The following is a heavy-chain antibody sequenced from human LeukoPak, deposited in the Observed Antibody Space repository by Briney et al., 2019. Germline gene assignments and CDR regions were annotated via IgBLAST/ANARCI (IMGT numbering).Heavy chain of an antibody. CDR3: ARGYCSGGTCYAGFDY. D-gene: IGHD2-15*01. CDR2: INPGDSDT. CDR1: GYSFTSYW. Sequence: GESLKICCKGSGYSFTSYWIGWVRQMPGKGLEWMGIINPGDSDTIYSPSFQGQVTISADKSISTAYLQWSSLKASDTAIHYCARGYCSGGTCYAGFDYWGQGTLVTVSS. J-gene: IGHJ4*02. V-gene: IGHV5-51*01.